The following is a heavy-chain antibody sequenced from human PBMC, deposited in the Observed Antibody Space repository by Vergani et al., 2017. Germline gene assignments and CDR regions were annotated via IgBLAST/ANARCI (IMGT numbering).Heavy chain of an antibody. CDR1: GYTFTSYG. CDR2: ISAYNGNT. D-gene: IGHD3-22*01. CDR3: ARDWLYYYDSSGPNWFDP. J-gene: IGHJ5*02. V-gene: IGHV1-18*04. Sequence: QVQLVQSGAEVKKPGASVKVSCKASGYTFTSYGISWVRQAPGQGLEWMGWISAYNGNTNYAQKLQGRVTMTTDTSTSTAYMELRSLRSDDTAVYYCARDWLYYYDSSGPNWFDPWGQGTLVTVSS.